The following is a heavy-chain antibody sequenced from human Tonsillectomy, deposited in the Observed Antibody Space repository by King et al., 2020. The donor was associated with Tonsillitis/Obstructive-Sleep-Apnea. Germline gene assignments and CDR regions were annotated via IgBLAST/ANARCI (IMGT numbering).Heavy chain of an antibody. J-gene: IGHJ5*02. D-gene: IGHD4-17*01. Sequence: VQLQQWGAGLLKPSETLSLTCAVDGGSFSDDYWSWIRQPPGKGLEWIGEINHSGSTNYNPSLKSRVTVSVDTSKNQFSLQLSSVTAAHTAVYYCASAHPEDDYGGGWFDPWGQGTLVTVSS. V-gene: IGHV4-34*01. CDR1: GGSFSDDY. CDR3: ASAHPEDDYGGGWFDP. CDR2: INHSGST.